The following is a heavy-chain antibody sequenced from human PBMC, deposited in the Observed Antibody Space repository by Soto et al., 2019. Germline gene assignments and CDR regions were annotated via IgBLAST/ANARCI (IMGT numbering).Heavy chain of an antibody. CDR1: GYTFTSYG. CDR3: ARAAGLIDDILPGYYETLLFDY. CDR2: ISAYNGNT. J-gene: IGHJ4*02. D-gene: IGHD3-9*01. Sequence: GASVKVSCKASGYTFTSYGISWVRQAPGQGLEWMGWISAYNGNTNYAQKLQGRVTMTTDTSTSTAYMELRSLRSDDTAVYYCARAAGLIDDILPGYYETLLFDYWGQGTLVTVS. V-gene: IGHV1-18*01.